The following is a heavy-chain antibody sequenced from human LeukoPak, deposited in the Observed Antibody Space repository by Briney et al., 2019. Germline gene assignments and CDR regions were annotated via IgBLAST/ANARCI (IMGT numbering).Heavy chain of an antibody. CDR2: IYYSGST. D-gene: IGHD6-19*01. V-gene: IGHV4-61*01. J-gene: IGHJ4*02. CDR3: ARTTPSRSGLNY. CDR1: RGSVSSGSYY. Sequence: SDTLSLTRSLSRGSVSSGSYYWSCIRQPPGEGLDWIGYIYYSGSTSYNPSLKSRATISVDTPKNRSSLELGSVTAADAAVYYCARTTPSRSGLNYWGQGTLVTVSS.